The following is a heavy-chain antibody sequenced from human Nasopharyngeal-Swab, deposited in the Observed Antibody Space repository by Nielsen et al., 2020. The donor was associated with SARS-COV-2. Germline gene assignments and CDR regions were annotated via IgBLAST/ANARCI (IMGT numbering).Heavy chain of an antibody. D-gene: IGHD2-2*01. CDR3: ASDLGQYQLHTLGGNNWFDP. V-gene: IGHV4-34*01. CDR2: INHSGST. J-gene: IGHJ5*02. CDR1: GGSFSGYY. Sequence: TLSLTCAVYGGSFSGYYWSWIRQPPGKGLEWIGEINHSGSTNYNPSLKSRVTISVDTSKNQFSLKLSSVTAADTAVYYCASDLGQYQLHTLGGNNWFDPWGQGTLVTVSS.